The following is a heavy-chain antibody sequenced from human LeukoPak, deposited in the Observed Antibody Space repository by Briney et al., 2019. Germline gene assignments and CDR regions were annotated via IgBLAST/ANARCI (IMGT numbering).Heavy chain of an antibody. Sequence: GGSLRLSCAASGFTFSSYAMHRVRQAPGKGLEWVAVISYDGSNKYYADSVKGQFTISRDNSKNTLYLQMNSLRAEDTAVYYCARSSDYYDSSGYFSWGQGTLVTVSS. V-gene: IGHV3-30*01. J-gene: IGHJ5*02. CDR2: ISYDGSNK. CDR1: GFTFSSYA. D-gene: IGHD3-22*01. CDR3: ARSSDYYDSSGYFS.